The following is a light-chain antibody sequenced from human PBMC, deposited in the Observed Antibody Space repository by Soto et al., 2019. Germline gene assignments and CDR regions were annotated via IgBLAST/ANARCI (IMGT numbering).Light chain of an antibody. CDR3: QQRSNWPLT. V-gene: IGKV3D-20*02. CDR2: GAS. J-gene: IGKJ4*01. Sequence: EIVLTQSPGTLSLSPGERATLSCRASQSVSSSYLAWYQQKPGQAPRLLIYGASSRATGIPDRFSGSGSGTEFALTISSRQSEDFAVYYCQQRSNWPLTFGGGTKVAIK. CDR1: QSVSSSY.